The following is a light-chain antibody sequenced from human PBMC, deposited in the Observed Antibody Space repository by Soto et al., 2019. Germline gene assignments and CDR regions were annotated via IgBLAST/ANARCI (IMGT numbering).Light chain of an antibody. Sequence: QLVLTQPPSVPGAPGQRVTISCTGSISNIGAGYDVHWYQQLPGTVPKVLIYGNSNRPSGVPDRFSGSKSGTSASLAITGLQAEDEADYYCQSYDISLSGFHVFGTGTKLTVL. CDR3: QSYDISLSGFHV. J-gene: IGLJ1*01. CDR1: ISNIGAGYD. V-gene: IGLV1-40*01. CDR2: GNS.